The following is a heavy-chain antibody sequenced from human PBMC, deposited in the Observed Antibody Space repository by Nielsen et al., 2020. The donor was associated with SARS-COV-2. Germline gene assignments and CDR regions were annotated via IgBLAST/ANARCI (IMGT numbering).Heavy chain of an antibody. V-gene: IGHV4-4*02. CDR3: AGGFPPTGRMCSF. J-gene: IGHJ4*02. CDR2: IYHSGST. Sequence: GSMRLSCAVSGGSISSSNWWSWVRQPPGKGLEWIGEIYHSGSTNYNPSLKSRVTISVDKSKNQFSLKLNSVTAADTALYYCAGGFPPTGRMCSFWGQGTRVTVSS. CDR1: GGSISSSNW. D-gene: IGHD2-8*02.